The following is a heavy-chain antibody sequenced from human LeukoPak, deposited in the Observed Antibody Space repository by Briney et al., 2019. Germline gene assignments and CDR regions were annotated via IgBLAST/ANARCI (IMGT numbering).Heavy chain of an antibody. J-gene: IGHJ4*02. V-gene: IGHV1-69*04. CDR2: IIPILGIA. D-gene: IGHD2/OR15-2a*01. CDR3: ARAEEYRIDY. Sequence: ASVKVSCKASGGTFSSYAISWVRQAPGQGLEWMGRIIPILGIANYAQKFQGRVTITADKSTSTAYMELSSLRSEDAAVYYCARAEEYRIDYWGQGTLVTVSS. CDR1: GGTFSSYA.